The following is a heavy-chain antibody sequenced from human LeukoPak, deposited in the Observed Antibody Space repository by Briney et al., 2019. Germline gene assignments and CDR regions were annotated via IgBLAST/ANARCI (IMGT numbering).Heavy chain of an antibody. CDR2: VFHSGNT. CDR1: GGSISGSPYY. Sequence: SETLSLTCSVSGGSISGSPYYWGWIRQPPGKGLEWIGNVFHSGNTYYSPSFRSRVTISVDLSLRLYSATAADTAVYYCARLSKYTYVLWGQGTLVTVSS. CDR3: ARLSKYTYVL. J-gene: IGHJ4*02. D-gene: IGHD5-18*01. V-gene: IGHV4-39*01.